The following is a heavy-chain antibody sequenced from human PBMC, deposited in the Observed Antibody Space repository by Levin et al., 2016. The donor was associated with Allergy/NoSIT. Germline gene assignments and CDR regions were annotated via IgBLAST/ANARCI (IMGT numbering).Heavy chain of an antibody. Sequence: WIRQPPGKGLEWVSAISGSGDNTYYADSVKGRFTISRDNSKNTLYLQMNSLRAEDTAVYSCAKVLREYSFTFDYWGQGTLVTVSS. J-gene: IGHJ4*02. CDR3: AKVLREYSFTFDY. D-gene: IGHD5-18*01. CDR2: ISGSGDNT. V-gene: IGHV3-23*01.